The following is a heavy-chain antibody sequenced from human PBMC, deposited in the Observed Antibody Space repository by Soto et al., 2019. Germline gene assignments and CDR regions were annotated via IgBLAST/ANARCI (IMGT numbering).Heavy chain of an antibody. D-gene: IGHD1-26*01. CDR2: INHSGST. CDR3: ARGGGSYSRGFDY. CDR1: GGSFSGYY. Sequence: PSETLSLTCAVYGGSFSGYYWSWIRQPPGKGLEWIGEINHSGSTNYNPSLKSRVTISVDTSKNQFSLKLSSVTAADTAVYYCARGGGSYSRGFDYWGQGTLVTVSS. V-gene: IGHV4-34*01. J-gene: IGHJ4*02.